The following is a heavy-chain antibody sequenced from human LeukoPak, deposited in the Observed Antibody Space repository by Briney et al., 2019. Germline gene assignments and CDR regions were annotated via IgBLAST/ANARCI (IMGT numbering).Heavy chain of an antibody. CDR2: IYHSGST. CDR1: GGSISGYY. J-gene: IGHJ4*02. CDR3: ATHMPSGGNRFNY. D-gene: IGHD2-2*01. Sequence: PSETLSLTCTVSGGSISGYYWSWIRQPPGKGLEWIGYIYHSGSTNYNPSLKSRVTISVDSSKNQFSLKLTSVTAADTAVYYCATHMPSGGNRFNYWGQGTLVTVSS. V-gene: IGHV4-59*01.